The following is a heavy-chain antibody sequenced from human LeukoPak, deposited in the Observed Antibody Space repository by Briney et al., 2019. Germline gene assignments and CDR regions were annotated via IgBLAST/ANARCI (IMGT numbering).Heavy chain of an antibody. D-gene: IGHD3-3*01. V-gene: IGHV4-34*01. Sequence: PSETLSLTCAVYGGSFSGYYWSWIRQPPGKGLEWIGEINHSGSTNYNPSLKSRVTISVDTSKNQFSLKLSSVTAADTAVYYCARGLGGHYDFWSGYAPAGNWFDPWGQGTLVTVSS. CDR1: GGSFSGYY. CDR2: INHSGST. CDR3: ARGLGGHYDFWSGYAPAGNWFDP. J-gene: IGHJ5*02.